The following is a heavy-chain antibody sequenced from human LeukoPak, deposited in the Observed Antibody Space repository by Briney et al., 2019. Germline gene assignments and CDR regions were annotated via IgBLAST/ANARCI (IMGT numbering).Heavy chain of an antibody. CDR3: AKGVVVAPDVTPFDY. Sequence: PGGSLRLSCAASGFTFSNHGMNWVRQAPGKGLEWVSGISGRGASKYYADSVKGRFTISRDNSKNTLYLQMNSLRAEDTAVYYCAKGVVVAPDVTPFDYWGQGTLVTVSS. J-gene: IGHJ4*02. CDR2: ISGRGASK. D-gene: IGHD2-2*01. V-gene: IGHV3-23*01. CDR1: GFTFSNHG.